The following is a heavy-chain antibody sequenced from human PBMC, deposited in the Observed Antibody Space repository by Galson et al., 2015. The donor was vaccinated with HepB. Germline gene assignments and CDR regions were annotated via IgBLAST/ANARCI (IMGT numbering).Heavy chain of an antibody. V-gene: IGHV1-18*04. D-gene: IGHD3-10*01. CDR3: ARDRRITIMGGASKSDY. Sequence: SVKVSCKASGYTFTSYGISWVRQAPGQGLEWMGWISAYNGNTNYAQKLQGRVTMTTDTSTSTAYMELRSLRSDDTAVNYCARDRRITIMGGASKSDYWGQGTLVTVSS. J-gene: IGHJ4*02. CDR1: GYTFTSYG. CDR2: ISAYNGNT.